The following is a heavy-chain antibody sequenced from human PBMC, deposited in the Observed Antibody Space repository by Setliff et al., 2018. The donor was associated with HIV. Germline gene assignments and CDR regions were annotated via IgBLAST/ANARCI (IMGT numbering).Heavy chain of an antibody. CDR1: GYNFTNYG. J-gene: IGHJ3*02. CDR3: ARDKRSFYGDYEGDAFDI. Sequence: ASVKVSCKASGYNFTNYGINWVRQAPGQGLEWMGWISTYNGNTNYAQKFQGRVTMTTDTSTTTAYMELRSLRSDDTAVYYCARDKRSFYGDYEGDAFDIWGQGTMVTVSS. CDR2: ISTYNGNT. D-gene: IGHD4-17*01. V-gene: IGHV1-18*01.